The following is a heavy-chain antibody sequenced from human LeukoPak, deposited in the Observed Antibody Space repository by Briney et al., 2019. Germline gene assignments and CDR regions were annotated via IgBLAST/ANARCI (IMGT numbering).Heavy chain of an antibody. CDR2: ISSSGSTI. V-gene: IGHV3-48*03. CDR1: GFTFSSYE. CDR3: ATEPNAYGEYFDY. D-gene: IGHD1-14*01. Sequence: GGSLRLSCAASGFTFSSYEMNWVRQAPGKGLEWVSYISSSGSTIYYADSVKGRFAISRDNAKNSLYLQMYSLRAEDTAVYYCATEPNAYGEYFDYWGQGTLVTVSS. J-gene: IGHJ4*02.